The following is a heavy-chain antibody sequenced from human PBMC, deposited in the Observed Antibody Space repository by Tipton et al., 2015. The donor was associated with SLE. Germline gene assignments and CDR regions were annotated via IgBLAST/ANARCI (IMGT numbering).Heavy chain of an antibody. V-gene: IGHV3-7*01. CDR1: GFTLSTFW. CDR2: IKQDGSEK. J-gene: IGHJ4*02. Sequence: SLRLSCAASGFTLSTFWMSWVRQAPGKGLEWVANIKQDGSEKNYVDSVKGRFTISRDNAKNSLYLQMNSLRGEDTAVYYCARTGKGNYWGQGTLVTVSS. CDR3: ARTGKGNY. D-gene: IGHD6-13*01.